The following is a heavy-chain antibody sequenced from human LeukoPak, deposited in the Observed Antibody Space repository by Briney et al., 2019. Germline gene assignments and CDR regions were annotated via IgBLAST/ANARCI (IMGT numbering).Heavy chain of an antibody. J-gene: IGHJ4*02. CDR3: ARDPHSRRSGSYGAY. D-gene: IGHD1-26*01. CDR2: ISAYNGNT. Sequence: ASVKVSCKASGVTFSNFAISWVRQAPGQGLEWMGWISAYNGNTNYAQKLQGRVTMTTDTSTSTAYMELRSLRSDDTAVYYCARDPHSRRSGSYGAYWGQGTLVTVSS. CDR1: GVTFSNFA. V-gene: IGHV1-18*01.